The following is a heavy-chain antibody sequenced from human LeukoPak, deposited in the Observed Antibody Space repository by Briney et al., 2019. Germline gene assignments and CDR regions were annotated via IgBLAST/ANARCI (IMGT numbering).Heavy chain of an antibody. CDR2: IYYSGST. CDR3: ARVGGYSGYELAIVDY. CDR1: GGSISSGDYY. J-gene: IGHJ4*02. V-gene: IGHV4-30-4*08. Sequence: SETLSLTCTVSGGSISSGDYYWSWIRQPPGKGLEWIGYIYYSGSTYYNPSLKSRVTISVDTSKNQFSLKLSSVTAADTAVYYCARVGGYSGYELAIVDYWGQGTLVTVSS. D-gene: IGHD5-12*01.